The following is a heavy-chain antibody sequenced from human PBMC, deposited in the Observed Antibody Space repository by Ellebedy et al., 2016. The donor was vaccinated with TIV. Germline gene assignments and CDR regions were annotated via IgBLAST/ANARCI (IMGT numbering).Heavy chain of an antibody. D-gene: IGHD3-22*01. CDR1: GFTVSSNY. CDR2: IYSGGST. V-gene: IGHV3-53*01. Sequence: GESLKISXAASGFTVSSNYMSWVRQAPGKGLEWVSVIYSGGSTYYADSVKGRFTISRDNSKNTLYLQMNSLRAEDTAVYYCARDRGTYYYDSSGYQRTYYFDYWGQGTLVTVSS. CDR3: ARDRGTYYYDSSGYQRTYYFDY. J-gene: IGHJ4*02.